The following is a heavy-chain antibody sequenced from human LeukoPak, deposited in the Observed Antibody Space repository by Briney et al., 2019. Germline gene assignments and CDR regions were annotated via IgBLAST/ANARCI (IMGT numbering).Heavy chain of an antibody. CDR3: ARGITAASGVFDY. D-gene: IGHD6-13*01. CDR1: GFTFSSYS. CDR2: ISSSGSNI. V-gene: IGHV3-48*01. Sequence: GGSLRLSCAASGFTFSSYSMNWVRQAPGKGLEWVSYISSSGSNIYYADSVKGRFTISRDNAKNSLYLQVNSLRAEDTAVYYCARGITAASGVFDYWGQGTLVTVSS. J-gene: IGHJ4*02.